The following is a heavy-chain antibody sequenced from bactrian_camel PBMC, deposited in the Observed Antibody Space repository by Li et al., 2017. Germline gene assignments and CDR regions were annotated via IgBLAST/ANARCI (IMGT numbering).Heavy chain of an antibody. CDR1: GFTFSSYR. V-gene: IGHV3-2*01. CDR3: ATDTYDY. Sequence: HVQLVESGGDLVQPGGSLRISCAASGFTFSSYRMSWVRQAPGKGLEWVSSIVSDGSNTYYADSVKGRFTISRDNAKNTVYLQMNSLKSEDTALYYCATDTYDYWGQGTQVTVS. J-gene: IGHJ4*01. D-gene: IGHD2*01. CDR2: IVSDGSNT.